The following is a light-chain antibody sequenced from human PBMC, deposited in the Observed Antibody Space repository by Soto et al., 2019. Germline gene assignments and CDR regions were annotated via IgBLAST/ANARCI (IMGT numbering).Light chain of an antibody. J-gene: IGKJ2*01. CDR3: QQSSSTPPT. V-gene: IGKV1-39*01. CDR2: AAS. Sequence: DIQMTQSPSSLSASVGDRVTITCRASQSISSYLNWYQQKPGKAPKLLIYAASSLQSGVPSRFSGSGSGTDFTLTISSLHPEDFATYYCQQSSSTPPTFGQGTKLEIK. CDR1: QSISSY.